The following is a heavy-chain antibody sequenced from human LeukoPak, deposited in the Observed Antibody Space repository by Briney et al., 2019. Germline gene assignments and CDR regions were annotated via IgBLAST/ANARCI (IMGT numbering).Heavy chain of an antibody. J-gene: IGHJ3*01. CDR2: IYTTGST. CDR1: GGSVSSYY. V-gene: IGHV4-4*07. CDR3: ARKGFVESTGWRGAFDV. Sequence: SETLSLTCTVSGGSVSSYYWSWVRQAAGQGLEWIGRIYTTGSTNYTPSLKSRVTVSLDTSKNQFSLTLASVTAADTAVYYCARKGFVESTGWRGAFDVWGQGTMVTVSS. D-gene: IGHD2-8*02.